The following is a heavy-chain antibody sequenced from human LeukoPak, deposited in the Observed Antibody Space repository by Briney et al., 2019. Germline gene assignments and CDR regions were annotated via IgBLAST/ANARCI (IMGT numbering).Heavy chain of an antibody. V-gene: IGHV1-18*01. CDR2: ISAYNGNT. CDR3: ARKRYFDSFGPYYYYYMDV. CDR1: GYTFTSYG. Sequence: ASVKVSCKASGYTFTSYGISWVRQAPGQGLEWMGWISAYNGNTNYAQKLQGRVTMTTDTSTSTAYMELRSLRSDDTAVYYCARKRYFDSFGPYYYYYMDVWGKGTTVTISS. D-gene: IGHD3-9*01. J-gene: IGHJ6*03.